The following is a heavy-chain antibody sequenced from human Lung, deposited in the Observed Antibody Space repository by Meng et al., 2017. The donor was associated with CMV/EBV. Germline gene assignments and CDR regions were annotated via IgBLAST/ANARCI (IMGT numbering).Heavy chain of an antibody. Sequence: GESXKISCAASGFTVSSNYMSWVRQAPGKGLEWVSVIYSGGSTYYADSVKGRFTISRDNSKNTLYLQMNSLRAEDTAVYYCARAMTLALAGVPSEFDPWGQGTLVTVS. J-gene: IGHJ5*02. CDR2: IYSGGST. CDR1: GFTVSSNY. D-gene: IGHD6-13*01. CDR3: ARAMTLALAGVPSEFDP. V-gene: IGHV3-66*02.